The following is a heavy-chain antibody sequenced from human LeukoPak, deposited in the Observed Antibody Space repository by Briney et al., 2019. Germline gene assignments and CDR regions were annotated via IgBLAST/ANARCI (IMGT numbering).Heavy chain of an antibody. Sequence: ASVKVSCKVSGYTLTELSMHWVRQAPGKGLEWVGGFDPEDGETIYAQKFQGRVTMTEDTSTDTAYMELSSLRSEDTAVYYCATGDCSGGSCYSGFPFDYWGQGTLVTVSS. CDR3: ATGDCSGGSCYSGFPFDY. CDR1: GYTLTELS. V-gene: IGHV1-24*01. CDR2: FDPEDGET. D-gene: IGHD2-15*01. J-gene: IGHJ4*02.